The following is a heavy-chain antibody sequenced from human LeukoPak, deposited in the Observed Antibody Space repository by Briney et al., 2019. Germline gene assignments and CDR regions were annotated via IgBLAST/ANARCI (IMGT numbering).Heavy chain of an antibody. V-gene: IGHV3-15*07. CDR2: IKSKTGGGTT. J-gene: IGHJ3*02. CDR1: DFTLTNAW. CDR3: IIAPGLFAFET. Sequence: ESLRLSCAASDFTLTNAWVNWIRQAPGEGLEWVGRIKSKTGGGTTDFAAPVNGRFTISRDDSTNTVYLQMDSLKTEDTAVYYCIIAPGLFAFETWGQGTMVTVSS. D-gene: IGHD6-13*01.